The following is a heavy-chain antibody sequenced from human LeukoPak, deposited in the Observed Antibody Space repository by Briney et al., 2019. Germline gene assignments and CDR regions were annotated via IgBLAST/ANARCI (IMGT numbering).Heavy chain of an antibody. CDR2: INHSGST. D-gene: IGHD6-6*01. V-gene: IGHV4-34*01. CDR1: GGSFSGYY. Sequence: PSETLSLTCAVYGGSFSGYYWSWIRQPPGKGLEWIGEINHSGSTNYNPSLKSRVTISVDTSENQFSLKLSSVTAADTAVYYCASPLAARPGFDYWGQGTLVTVSS. CDR3: ASPLAARPGFDY. J-gene: IGHJ4*02.